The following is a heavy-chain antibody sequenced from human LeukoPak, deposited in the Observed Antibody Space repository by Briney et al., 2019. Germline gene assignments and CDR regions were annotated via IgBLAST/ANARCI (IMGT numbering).Heavy chain of an antibody. CDR1: DGSISSGAYY. CDR2: IYYSGST. Sequence: SQTLSLTCTVSDGSISSGAYYWSWIRQPPGKGLEWIGSIYYSGSTYYNPSLKSRVTISVDTSKNQFSLKLSSVTAADTAVYYCARHHLTIFGVVIIGDNWFDPWGQGTLVTVSS. D-gene: IGHD3-3*01. V-gene: IGHV4-30-2*03. CDR3: ARHHLTIFGVVIIGDNWFDP. J-gene: IGHJ5*02.